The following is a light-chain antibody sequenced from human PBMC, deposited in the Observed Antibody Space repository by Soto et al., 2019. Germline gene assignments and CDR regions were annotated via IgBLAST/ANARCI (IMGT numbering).Light chain of an antibody. J-gene: IGLJ1*01. CDR2: EVT. CDR1: FSGVGGYDY. Sequence: QSVLTQPASVSGSPGQSIAISCTGTFSGVGGYDYVSWYQQHPDKAPKLMIYEVTKRPSGVSNRFSGSKSGNTASLTISGLQPEDEADYYCSSHTSGSTRVFGSGTKLTVL. V-gene: IGLV2-14*01. CDR3: SSHTSGSTRV.